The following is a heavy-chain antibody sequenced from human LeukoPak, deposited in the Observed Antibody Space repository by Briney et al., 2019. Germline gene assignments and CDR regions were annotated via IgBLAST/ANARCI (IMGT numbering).Heavy chain of an antibody. CDR1: GFIFNKFS. Sequence: GGSLRLSCAASGFIFNKFSMYWVREAPGGGLERMSSINDIVVHIYSADSVKGRFTISRDNAKNSLYLQMNSLRVEDTAVYYCARGHYGYWFDPWGQGTLVTVSS. D-gene: IGHD4-17*01. J-gene: IGHJ5*02. V-gene: IGHV3-21*01. CDR2: INDIVVHI. CDR3: ARGHYGYWFDP.